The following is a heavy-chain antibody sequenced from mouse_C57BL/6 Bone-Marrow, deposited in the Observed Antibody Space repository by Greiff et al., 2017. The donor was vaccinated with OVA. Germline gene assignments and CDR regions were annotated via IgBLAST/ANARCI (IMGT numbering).Heavy chain of an antibody. V-gene: IGHV1-50*01. J-gene: IGHJ3*01. D-gene: IGHD2-2*01. CDR1: GYTFTSYW. Sequence: QVQLQQPGAELVKPGASVKLSCKASGYTFTSYWMQWVKQRPGQGLEWIGEIDPSDSYTNYNQKFKGKATLPVDTSSSTAYMQLSSLTSEDSAVYYCALGYDWGQGTLVTVSA. CDR3: ALGYD. CDR2: IDPSDSYT.